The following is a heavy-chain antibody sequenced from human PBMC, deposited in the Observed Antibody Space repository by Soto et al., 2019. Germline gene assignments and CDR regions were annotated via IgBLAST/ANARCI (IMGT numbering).Heavy chain of an antibody. CDR2: ISAYNGNT. CDR3: ARGNYDILTRGDAFDI. J-gene: IGHJ3*02. Sequence: ASVKVSCKASGYTFTSYGISWVRQAPGQGLEWMGWISAYNGNTNYAQKLQGRVTMTTDTSTSTAYMELRSLRSDDTAVYYCARGNYDILTRGDAFDIWGQGTMVTVSS. CDR1: GYTFTSYG. D-gene: IGHD3-9*01. V-gene: IGHV1-18*01.